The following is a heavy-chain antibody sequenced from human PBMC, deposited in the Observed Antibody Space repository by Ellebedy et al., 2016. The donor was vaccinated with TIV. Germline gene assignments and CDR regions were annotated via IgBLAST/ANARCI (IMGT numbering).Heavy chain of an antibody. CDR2: IIPIFGTA. D-gene: IGHD3-10*01. J-gene: IGHJ6*02. CDR3: ARGSITMVRGVIENYHYGMDV. Sequence: AASVKVSCKASGGTFSSYAISWVRQAPGQGLEWMGGIIPIFGTANSAQKFQGRVTITADESTSTAYMELSSLRSEDTAVYYFARGSITMVRGVIENYHYGMDVWGQGTTVTVSS. CDR1: GGTFSSYA. V-gene: IGHV1-69*13.